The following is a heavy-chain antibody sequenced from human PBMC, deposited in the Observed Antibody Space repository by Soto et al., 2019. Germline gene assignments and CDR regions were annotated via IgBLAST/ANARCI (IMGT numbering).Heavy chain of an antibody. V-gene: IGHV4-34*01. CDR1: GGSFSGYY. D-gene: IGHD1-7*01. CDR2: ISHSGST. J-gene: IGHJ6*02. CDR3: ATEGTTSDYYYGMDV. Sequence: KTSETLSLTCAVYGGSFSGYYWSWIRQPPGKGLEWIGEISHSGSTNYNPSLKSRVTISVDTSKNQFSLKLSSVTAADTAVYYCATEGTTSDYYYGMDVWGQGTTVTVSS.